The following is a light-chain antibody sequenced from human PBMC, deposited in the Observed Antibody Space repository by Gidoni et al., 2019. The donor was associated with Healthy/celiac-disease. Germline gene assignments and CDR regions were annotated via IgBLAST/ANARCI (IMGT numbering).Light chain of an antibody. CDR1: QSVSSY. CDR3: QQRSNCPPIT. J-gene: IGKJ5*01. CDR2: DAS. V-gene: IGKV3-11*01. Sequence: ESVLTQSPATLSLSPGERATLSCRDSQSVSSYLAWYQKKPGQAPRLLIYDASNSATGLPARFSGSGSGTDFTLTISSLEPEDFAVYYCQQRSNCPPITFGQXTRLEIK.